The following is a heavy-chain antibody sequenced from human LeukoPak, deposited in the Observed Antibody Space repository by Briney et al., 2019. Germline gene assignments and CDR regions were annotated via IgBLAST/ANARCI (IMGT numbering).Heavy chain of an antibody. Sequence: SETLSLTCAVYGGSFSGYYWSWIRQPPGKGLEWIGEINHSGSTNYNPSLKSRVTISVDTSKNQFSLKLSSVTAADTAVYYCASSLYYDSSGYYLPIDYWGQGTLVTVSS. V-gene: IGHV4-34*01. CDR2: INHSGST. D-gene: IGHD3-22*01. J-gene: IGHJ4*02. CDR1: GGSFSGYY. CDR3: ASSLYYDSSGYYLPIDY.